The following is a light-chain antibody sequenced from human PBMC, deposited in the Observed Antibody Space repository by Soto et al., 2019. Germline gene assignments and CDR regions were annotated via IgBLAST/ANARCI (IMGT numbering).Light chain of an antibody. Sequence: EILMTQSPATVSVSPGARATLSCRASQSVSSNLAWYHQKPGQAPKFLIFDASTRATGVPARFSGSGSGTDFTLTISRLEPEDLAVYYCQQYGTSHRTFGQGTKVDIK. CDR2: DAS. CDR1: QSVSSN. V-gene: IGKV3-15*01. J-gene: IGKJ1*01. CDR3: QQYGTSHRT.